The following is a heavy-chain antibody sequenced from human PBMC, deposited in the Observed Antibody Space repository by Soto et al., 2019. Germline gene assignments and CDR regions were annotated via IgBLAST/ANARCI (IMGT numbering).Heavy chain of an antibody. Sequence: EVQLLESGGGLVQPGGSLRLSCADSGFTFSSYAMSWVRQDPGKGLEWVSAISGSGGSTYYADSVKGRFTISRDNSKNTLYLQMNSLRVEVTAVYFCAKQNLPGYCSRWGLDYWGQGTLVIFSS. CDR2: ISGSGGST. V-gene: IGHV3-23*01. CDR1: GFTFSSYA. D-gene: IGHD6-13*01. CDR3: AKQNLPGYCSRWGLDY. J-gene: IGHJ4*02.